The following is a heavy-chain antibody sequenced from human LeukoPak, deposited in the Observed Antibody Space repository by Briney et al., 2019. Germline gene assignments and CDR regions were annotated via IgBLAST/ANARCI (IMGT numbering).Heavy chain of an antibody. Sequence: GGSLRLSCAASGFTFSSYAMHWVRQAPGKGLEWVAVISYDGSTKYYADSVKGRFTISRDNSEKMVFLQMNSLRAEDTAMYYCARDRKPEGPKAVSGSLDYWGKGTLVTVSS. V-gene: IGHV3-30*04. CDR2: ISYDGSTK. J-gene: IGHJ4*02. CDR3: ARDRKPEGPKAVSGSLDY. D-gene: IGHD3-10*01. CDR1: GFTFSSYA.